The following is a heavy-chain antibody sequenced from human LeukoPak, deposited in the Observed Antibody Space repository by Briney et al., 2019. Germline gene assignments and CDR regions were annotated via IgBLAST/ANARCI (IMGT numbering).Heavy chain of an antibody. V-gene: IGHV1-2*02. CDR1: GYTFTSYA. CDR2: ITPSGGT. CDR3: ARDGRGHWDTRIWYLGNWFDP. J-gene: IGHJ5*02. Sequence: ASVKVSCKASGYTFTSYAMHWVRQAPGQGLEWMGWITPSGGTNYPQKFQGRVAITRDTSITTAYMDLSRLTSDDTAVYYCARDGRGHWDTRIWYLGNWFDPWGQGTLVTVSS. D-gene: IGHD6-13*01.